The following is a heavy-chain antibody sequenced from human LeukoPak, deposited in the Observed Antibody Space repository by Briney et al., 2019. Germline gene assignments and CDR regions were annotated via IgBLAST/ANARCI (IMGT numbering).Heavy chain of an antibody. CDR1: GGSISSYY. CDR2: IYYSGST. D-gene: IGHD6-6*01. Sequence: PSETLSLTCTVSGGSISSYYWGWIRQPPGKGLEWIGSIYYSGSTYYNPSLKSRVTISVDTSKNQFSLKLSSVTAADTAVYYCARRTSIAARPDSLDYWGQGTLVTVSS. CDR3: ARRTSIAARPDSLDY. J-gene: IGHJ4*02. V-gene: IGHV4-39*01.